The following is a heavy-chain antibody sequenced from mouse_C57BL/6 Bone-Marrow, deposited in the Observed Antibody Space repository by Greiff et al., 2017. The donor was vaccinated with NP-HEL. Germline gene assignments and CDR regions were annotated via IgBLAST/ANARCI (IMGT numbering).Heavy chain of an antibody. V-gene: IGHV5-4*01. Sequence: EVQLVESGAGLVKPGGSLKLSCAASGYTFSSYAMSWVRQTPEKRLEWVATISHGGSYTYYPDNVKGRFTIARDNASNNLYMQMSHLKSEDTDMYYCARDSPWFGCWGQGTLVTVSA. J-gene: IGHJ3*01. CDR2: ISHGGSYT. CDR3: ARDSPWFGC. CDR1: GYTFSSYA.